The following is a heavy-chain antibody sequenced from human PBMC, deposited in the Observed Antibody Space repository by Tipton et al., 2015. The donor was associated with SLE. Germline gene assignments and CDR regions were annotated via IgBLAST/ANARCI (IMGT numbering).Heavy chain of an antibody. J-gene: IGHJ4*02. D-gene: IGHD4-23*01. CDR1: GFTFSNFW. Sequence: SLRLSCATSGFTFSNFWMSWVRQAPGKGLEWVANIKKDGSERYYVDSVKGQFTISRDNAKNSLYLQMNSLRAEDTAVYYCAREVSRYGGNSAIFDYWGQGTLVTVSS. CDR3: AREVSRYGGNSAIFDY. V-gene: IGHV3-7*01. CDR2: IKKDGSER.